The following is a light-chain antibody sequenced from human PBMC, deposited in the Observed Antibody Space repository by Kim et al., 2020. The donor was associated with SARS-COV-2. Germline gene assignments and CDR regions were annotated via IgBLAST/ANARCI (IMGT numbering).Light chain of an antibody. V-gene: IGKV3-20*01. CDR3: QQYGSSPPT. CDR1: QNMSPPS. J-gene: IGKJ2*01. Sequence: LSTWERATLSCRASQNMSPPSLAWYQQKPGQAPRLLIYGASSRATGSPDRFSGSGSGTDFTLTISRLEPEDFAVYHCQQYGSSPPTFGQGTKLEI. CDR2: GAS.